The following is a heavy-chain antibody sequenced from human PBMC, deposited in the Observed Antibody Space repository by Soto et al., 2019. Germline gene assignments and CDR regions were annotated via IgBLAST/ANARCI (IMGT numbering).Heavy chain of an antibody. D-gene: IGHD1-26*01. J-gene: IGHJ4*02. CDR3: ASWVLVGATAGFDY. CDR1: GGSISSGGYY. CDR2: IYYSGST. V-gene: IGHV4-31*03. Sequence: SETLSLTCTVSGGSISSGGYYWSWIRQQPGKGLEWIGYIYYSGSTYYNPSLKSRVTISVDTSKNQVSLKLSSVTAADTAVYYCASWVLVGATAGFDYWGQGTLVTVSS.